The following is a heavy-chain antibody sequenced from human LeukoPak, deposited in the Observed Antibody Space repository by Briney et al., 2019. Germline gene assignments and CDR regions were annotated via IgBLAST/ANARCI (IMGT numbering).Heavy chain of an antibody. D-gene: IGHD6-19*01. J-gene: IGHJ4*02. Sequence: GRSLRLSCAASGFTFSNYAMHWVRQAPGKGLEWVAVISYDGSNKYYADSVKGRFTISRDNSKNTLYLQMNSLRAEDTAVYYWAESGGSSGWTFDYWGQGTLVTVSS. CDR3: AESGGSSGWTFDY. CDR1: GFTFSNYA. CDR2: ISYDGSNK. V-gene: IGHV3-30-3*01.